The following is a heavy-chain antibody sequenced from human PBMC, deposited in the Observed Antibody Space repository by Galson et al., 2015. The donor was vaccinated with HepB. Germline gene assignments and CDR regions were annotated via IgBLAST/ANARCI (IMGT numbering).Heavy chain of an antibody. V-gene: IGHV3-7*01. J-gene: IGHJ6*02. D-gene: IGHD2-15*01. Sequence: SLRLSCAASGFTFSSYWMSWVRQAPGKGLEWVANIKQDGSEKYYVDSVKGRFTISRDNAKNSLYLQMNSLRAEDTAVYYCARDCSGGSCYLYYSDMDVWGQGTTVTVSS. CDR1: GFTFSSYW. CDR2: IKQDGSEK. CDR3: ARDCSGGSCYLYYSDMDV.